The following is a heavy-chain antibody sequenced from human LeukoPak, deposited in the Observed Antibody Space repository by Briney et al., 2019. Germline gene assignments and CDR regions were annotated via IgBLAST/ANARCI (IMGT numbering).Heavy chain of an antibody. CDR1: GGSFSGYY. J-gene: IGHJ4*02. CDR2: INHSGST. D-gene: IGHD5-24*01. V-gene: IGHV4-34*01. Sequence: SETLSLTCAVYGGSFSGYYLSWIRQPPGKGLEWIGEINHSGSTNYNPSLKSRVTISVETSKNQFSLKLSSVTAADTAVYYCARGSRDGYNYRYWGQGTLVTVSS. CDR3: ARGSRDGYNYRY.